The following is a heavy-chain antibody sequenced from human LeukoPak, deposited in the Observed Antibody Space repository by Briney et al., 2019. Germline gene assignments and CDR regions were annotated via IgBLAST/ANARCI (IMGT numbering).Heavy chain of an antibody. Sequence: GGSLRLSCAASGFTFSSYAMSWVRQAPGKGLEWVSLTSGSGTTTYYADPVKGRFPIYRDNSKNTLYPQMNSLRDEDTAVYYCARRLGGANSFDYWGQGTLVTVS. J-gene: IGHJ4*02. CDR1: GFTFSSYA. V-gene: IGHV3-23*01. D-gene: IGHD1-26*01. CDR2: TSGSGTTT. CDR3: ARRLGGANSFDY.